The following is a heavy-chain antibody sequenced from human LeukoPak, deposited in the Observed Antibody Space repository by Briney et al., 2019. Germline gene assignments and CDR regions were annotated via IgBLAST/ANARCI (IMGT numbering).Heavy chain of an antibody. CDR3: AKALYCSGGSCYPNFDY. D-gene: IGHD2-15*01. Sequence: GGSLRLSCAASGFTFSSYSMNWVRQAPGKGLEWVSSISSSSSYIYYADSVKGRFTISRDNAKNSLYLQMNSLRAEDTAVYYCAKALYCSGGSCYPNFDYWGQGTLVTVSS. J-gene: IGHJ4*02. CDR1: GFTFSSYS. CDR2: ISSSSSYI. V-gene: IGHV3-21*01.